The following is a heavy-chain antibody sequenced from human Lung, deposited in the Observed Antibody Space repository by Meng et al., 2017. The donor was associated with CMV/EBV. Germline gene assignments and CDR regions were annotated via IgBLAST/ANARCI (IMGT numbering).Heavy chain of an antibody. Sequence: ASVXVSCKASGYTFTSYGITWVRQAPGQGLEWMGWISAYNGNTNYAQKLRGRVTMTTDTSTSTAYMELRSLRSDDTAVYYCARGKYSNYELDWFDPWGQGTXVTVSS. V-gene: IGHV1-18*01. CDR2: ISAYNGNT. CDR3: ARGKYSNYELDWFDP. J-gene: IGHJ5*02. D-gene: IGHD4-11*01. CDR1: GYTFTSYG.